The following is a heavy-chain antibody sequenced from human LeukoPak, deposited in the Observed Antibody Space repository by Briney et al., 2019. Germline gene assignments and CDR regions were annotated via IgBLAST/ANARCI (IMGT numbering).Heavy chain of an antibody. J-gene: IGHJ3*02. CDR3: ARDLIVVVTATPYAFDI. Sequence: ASVKVSCKASGYTFTGYYMHWVRQASGQGLEWMGWINPNSGGTNYAQKFQGRVTMTRDTSISAAYMALSRLRSDDTAVYYCARDLIVVVTATPYAFDIWGQGTMLTVSS. CDR1: GYTFTGYY. V-gene: IGHV1-2*02. D-gene: IGHD2-21*02. CDR2: INPNSGGT.